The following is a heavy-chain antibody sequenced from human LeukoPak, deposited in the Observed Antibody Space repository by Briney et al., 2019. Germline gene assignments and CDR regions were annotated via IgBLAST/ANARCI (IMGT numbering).Heavy chain of an antibody. V-gene: IGHV4-39*01. CDR1: GGSISSSSYY. Sequence: PSETLSLTCTVSGGSISSSSYYWGWIRQPPGKGLEWIGSIYYSGSTYYNPSLKSRVTISVDTSKNQFSLKLSSVTAADTAVYHCARQRKWSYFFDYWGQGALVTVSS. CDR2: IYYSGST. J-gene: IGHJ4*02. CDR3: ARQRKWSYFFDY. D-gene: IGHD1-26*01.